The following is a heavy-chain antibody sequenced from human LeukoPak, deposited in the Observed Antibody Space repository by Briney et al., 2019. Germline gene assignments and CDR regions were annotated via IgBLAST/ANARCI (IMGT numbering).Heavy chain of an antibody. CDR2: INHSGST. D-gene: IGHD1/OR15-1a*01. V-gene: IGHV4-34*01. J-gene: IGHJ4*02. Sequence: KTSETLSLTCAVYGGSFSGYYWSWIRQPPGRGLEWIGEINHSGSTNYNPSVKSRVTISVDTSKNQFSLKLSSVTAADTAVYYCATLSLTTPGNFDYWGQGTLVTVSS. CDR1: GGSFSGYY. CDR3: ATLSLTTPGNFDY.